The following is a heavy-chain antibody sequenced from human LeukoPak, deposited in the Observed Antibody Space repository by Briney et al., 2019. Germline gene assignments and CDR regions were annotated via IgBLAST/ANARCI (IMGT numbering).Heavy chain of an antibody. CDR1: GGSISSYY. CDR3: ARSDQDIVMWYYFDY. J-gene: IGHJ4*02. D-gene: IGHD2-15*01. Sequence: PSETLSLTCTVSGGSISSYYWSWIRQPPGKGLEWIGYIYCSGSTNYNPSLKSRVTISVDTSKNQFSLKLSSVTAADTAVYYCARSDQDIVMWYYFDYWGQGTLVTVSS. CDR2: IYCSGST. V-gene: IGHV4-59*01.